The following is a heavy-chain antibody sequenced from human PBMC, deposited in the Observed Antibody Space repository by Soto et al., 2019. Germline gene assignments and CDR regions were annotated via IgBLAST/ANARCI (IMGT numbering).Heavy chain of an antibody. Sequence: SGPTLVNPTQTLTLTCTLSGFSLNASGARVGWIRQPPGKALEWLALIYWDDGKRYSQSLKNRLTVTKDTLKNQVVLTMTNMDPADTGTYYCAHGEYSSDGLCFLDYWEQGTLVTVSS. V-gene: IGHV2-5*02. CDR2: IYWDDGK. CDR3: AHGEYSSDGLCFLDY. J-gene: IGHJ4*02. D-gene: IGHD5-18*01. CDR1: GFSLNASGAR.